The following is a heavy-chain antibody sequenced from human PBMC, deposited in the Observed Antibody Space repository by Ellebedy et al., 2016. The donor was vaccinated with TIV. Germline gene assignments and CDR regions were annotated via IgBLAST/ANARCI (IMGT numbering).Heavy chain of an antibody. Sequence: GESLKISCAASGFIFSRYAMSWVRQAPGKGLEWVSAISGSGGTTHFADSVKGRVTMSRDSSRSTLFLQMNSLRAEDTAVYFCARNQQPFFGPGTYWSEFWGLGVLVTVAS. CDR1: GFIFSRYA. CDR3: ARNQQPFFGPGTYWSEF. CDR2: ISGSGGTT. D-gene: IGHD3-10*01. J-gene: IGHJ4*02. V-gene: IGHV3-23*01.